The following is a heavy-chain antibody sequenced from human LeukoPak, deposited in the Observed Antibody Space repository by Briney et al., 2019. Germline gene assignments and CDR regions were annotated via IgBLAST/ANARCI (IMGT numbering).Heavy chain of an antibody. J-gene: IGHJ4*02. CDR1: GFTFSRSG. V-gene: IGHV3-30*02. CDR3: AKDALKYCGGDCYFDY. D-gene: IGHD2-21*02. CDR2: IRFDATTK. Sequence: GGSLRLSCAASGFTFSRSGMHWVRQAPGRGLEWVAFIRFDATTKYYAHSVRGRFTISRDNSKNTLGLQMNSLRAEDTAVYYCAKDALKYCGGDCYFDYWGQGTLVTVSS.